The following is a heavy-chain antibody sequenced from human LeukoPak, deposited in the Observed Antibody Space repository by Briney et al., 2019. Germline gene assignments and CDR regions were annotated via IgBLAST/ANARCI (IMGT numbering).Heavy chain of an antibody. V-gene: IGHV4-39*07. D-gene: IGHD3-3*01. CDR3: ARELVLWSDHHLKRAFDQ. J-gene: IGHJ4*02. CDR2: IYYSGST. CDR1: GASINTNSYY. Sequence: SETLSLTCSVSGASINTNSYYWGWIRQPPGKGLEWIGNIYYSGSTYSNPSLKSRVTISIDTSKNHFSLRLRSVTAADTAVYYCARELVLWSDHHLKRAFDQWGRGTLVTVSS.